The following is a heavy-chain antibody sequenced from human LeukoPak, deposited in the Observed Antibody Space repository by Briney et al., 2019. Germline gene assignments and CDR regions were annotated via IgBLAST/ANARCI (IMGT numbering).Heavy chain of an antibody. D-gene: IGHD3-9*01. V-gene: IGHV4-39*01. CDR2: IYYSGST. Sequence: ASETLSLTCTVSGGSISSSSYYWGWIRQPPGKGLEWIGSIYYSGSTYYNPSLKSRVTISVDTSKNQFSLKLSSVTAADTAVYYCARHGRYFDWLLGDSFDYWGQGTLVTVSS. CDR1: GGSISSSSYY. J-gene: IGHJ4*02. CDR3: ARHGRYFDWLLGDSFDY.